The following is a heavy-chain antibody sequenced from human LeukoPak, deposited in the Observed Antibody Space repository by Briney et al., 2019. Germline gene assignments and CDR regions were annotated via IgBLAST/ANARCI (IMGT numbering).Heavy chain of an antibody. CDR1: GGSISSSDYY. CDR3: ARGFDAHNAFDI. V-gene: IGHV4-30-4*01. J-gene: IGHJ3*02. Sequence: SSGTLSLTCTVSGGSISSSDYYWSWIRQPPGKGLEWIGYIYYSGSTSYNPSLKSRVTISVDTSKNQFSLKLTSVTAADTAVYYCARGFDAHNAFDIWGQGTMVTVSS. CDR2: IYYSGST. D-gene: IGHD3-9*01.